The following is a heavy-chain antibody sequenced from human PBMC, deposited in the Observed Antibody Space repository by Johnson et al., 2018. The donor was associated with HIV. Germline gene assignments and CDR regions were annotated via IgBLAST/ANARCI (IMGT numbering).Heavy chain of an antibody. CDR2: ISSSGSTI. Sequence: VQLVESGGGLVQPGRSLRLSCAASGFTFSSYGMHWVRQAPGKGLEWVSYISSSGSTIYYADFVKGRFTISRDNAKKSLYLQMNSLSAEDTALYYCARDSTPWGGDYVGYAFDIWGRGTMVTVSS. D-gene: IGHD4-17*01. J-gene: IGHJ3*02. V-gene: IGHV3-48*04. CDR3: ARDSTPWGGDYVGYAFDI. CDR1: GFTFSSYG.